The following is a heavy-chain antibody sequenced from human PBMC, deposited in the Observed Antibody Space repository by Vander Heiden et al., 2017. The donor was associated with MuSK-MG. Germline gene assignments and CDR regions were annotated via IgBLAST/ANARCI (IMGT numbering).Heavy chain of an antibody. J-gene: IGHJ5*02. CDR1: GYTFIGYH. Sequence: QVQLVQSGAEVKKPGASVKVSCRASGYTFIGYHLHWVRQAPGRGPEWMGSINPNSGAKTYAQKCQGRVTLTRETSISTAFMEMTRLTSKETDVYYCARDEVNDDGWRWFDPWGQGTLVTVSS. CDR3: ARDEVNDDGWRWFDP. D-gene: IGHD6-19*01. V-gene: IGHV1-2*02. CDR2: INPNSGAK.